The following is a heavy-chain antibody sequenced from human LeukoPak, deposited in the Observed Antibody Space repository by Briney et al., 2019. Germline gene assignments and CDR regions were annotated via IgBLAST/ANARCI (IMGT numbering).Heavy chain of an antibody. J-gene: IGHJ4*02. V-gene: IGHV4-4*07. D-gene: IGHD3-22*01. Sequence: SETLSLSCTVSGGSMSNYHWTWIRQPPGEGLEWIGRIYTNGHTNYSPSLRIRVTMSVDTSKNQFSLKVRFVTAADTAVYFCARDHVVVGSTTSFFDYWGQGILVTVSS. CDR1: GGSMSNYH. CDR2: IYTNGHT. CDR3: ARDHVVVGSTTSFFDY.